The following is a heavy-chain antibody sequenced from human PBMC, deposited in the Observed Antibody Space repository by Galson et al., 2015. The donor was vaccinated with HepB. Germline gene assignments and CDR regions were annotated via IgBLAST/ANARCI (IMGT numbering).Heavy chain of an antibody. J-gene: IGHJ4*02. CDR2: ISGSGGST. CDR1: GFTFSSYA. V-gene: IGHV3-23*01. Sequence: SLRLSCAASGFTFSSYAMSWVRQAPGKGLEWVSAISGSGGSTYYADSVKGRFTISRDNSKNTLYLQMNSLRAEDTAVYYCAKDKADSWAEYYFDYWGQGTLVTVSS. CDR3: AKDKADSWAEYYFDY. D-gene: IGHD1-26*01.